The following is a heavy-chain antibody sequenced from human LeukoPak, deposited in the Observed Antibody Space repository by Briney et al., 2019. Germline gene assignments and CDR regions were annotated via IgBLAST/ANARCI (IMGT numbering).Heavy chain of an antibody. CDR2: ISGSGGST. D-gene: IGHD3-10*01. V-gene: IGHV3-23*01. Sequence: PGGSLRLSCAASGFTFSSCGMSWVRQAPGKGLEWVSVISGSGGSTYYADSVKGRFTISRDNSKNTLYLQMNSLRAEDTAVYYCAKGYGSGSYYFAFDHWGQGTLVTVSS. J-gene: IGHJ4*02. CDR1: GFTFSSCG. CDR3: AKGYGSGSYYFAFDH.